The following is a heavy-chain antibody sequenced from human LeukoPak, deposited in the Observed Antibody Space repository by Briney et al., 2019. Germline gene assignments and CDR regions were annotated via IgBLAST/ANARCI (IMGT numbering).Heavy chain of an antibody. CDR1: GGSISSYY. Sequence: SETLSLTCTVSGGSISSYYWSWIRQPPGKGLEWIGYIYYSGSTNYNPSLKSRVTISVNTSKNQFALKLSSVTAADTAVYYCARGTRAYYYERGQGTLVTVSS. CDR2: IYYSGST. D-gene: IGHD3-22*01. V-gene: IGHV4-59*01. CDR3: ARGTRAYYYE. J-gene: IGHJ4*02.